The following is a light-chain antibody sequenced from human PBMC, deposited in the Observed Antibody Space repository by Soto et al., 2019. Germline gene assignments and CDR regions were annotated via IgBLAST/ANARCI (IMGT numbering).Light chain of an antibody. CDR3: QQYTSSPALT. Sequence: DVLMTQSPSSVSASVGDRVTITCRASQGIAGWLAWYQQKPGKAPKLLIYAASTLQSGVPSRFSGSGSGTDFTLTISRLEPEDFAVYYCQQYTSSPALTFGGGTRVDIK. CDR2: AAS. CDR1: QGIAGW. J-gene: IGKJ4*01. V-gene: IGKV1-12*01.